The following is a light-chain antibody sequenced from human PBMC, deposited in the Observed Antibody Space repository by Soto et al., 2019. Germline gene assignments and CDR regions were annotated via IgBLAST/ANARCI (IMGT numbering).Light chain of an antibody. Sequence: EIALTQSPGTLSLSPGERATLSCRASQSVSSNSLAWYQQKPDQAPRLLIYGASSRATGIPDRFRGSGSGTDFTLTISRLEPEDFAVYYCQQYGSSPSTFGPGTKVDI. J-gene: IGKJ3*01. CDR3: QQYGSSPST. CDR1: QSVSSNS. V-gene: IGKV3-20*01. CDR2: GAS.